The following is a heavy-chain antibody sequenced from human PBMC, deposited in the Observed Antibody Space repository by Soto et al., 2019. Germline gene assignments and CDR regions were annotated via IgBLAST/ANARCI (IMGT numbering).Heavy chain of an antibody. J-gene: IGHJ5*02. V-gene: IGHV4-31*03. CDR2: IGYSGAT. D-gene: IGHD2-15*01. CDR3: ARGGASSKWFAP. CDR1: GGSITSGGSV. Sequence: SETLSLTCTVSGGSITSGGSVWSWIRQHPGKGPEWIAFIGYSGATSYNPFLASRVTISADTYKSQFSLNLRSVTAADTAVYYCARGGASSKWFAPWGQGTLVTVSS.